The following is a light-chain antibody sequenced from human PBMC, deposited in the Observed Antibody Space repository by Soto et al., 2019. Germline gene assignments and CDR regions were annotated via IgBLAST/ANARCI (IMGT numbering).Light chain of an antibody. CDR1: SSTVGGFNV. J-gene: IGLJ1*01. Sequence: QSVLTQPASVSGSPGQSITISCTGTSSTVGGFNVVSWYQQHPGKAPKVIIYEGIKRPSGVSNRFSGSNSGSTASLTISGLQAEDEGDYYCCSYVGATTYVFGTGTKVTV. CDR3: CSYVGATTYV. V-gene: IGLV2-23*01. CDR2: EGI.